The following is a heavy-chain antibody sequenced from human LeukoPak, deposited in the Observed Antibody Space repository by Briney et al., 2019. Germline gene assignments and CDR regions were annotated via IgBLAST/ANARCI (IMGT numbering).Heavy chain of an antibody. CDR3: ARDTSRWLQSGNWFDP. CDR2: INPNSGGT. CDR1: GYTFTGYY. Sequence: ASVKVSCEASGYTFTGYYMHWVRQAPGQGLEWMGWINPNSGGTNYAQKFQGRVTMTRDTSISTAYMELSRLRSDDTAVYYCARDTSRWLQSGNWFDPWGQGTLVTVSS. V-gene: IGHV1-2*02. D-gene: IGHD5-24*01. J-gene: IGHJ5*02.